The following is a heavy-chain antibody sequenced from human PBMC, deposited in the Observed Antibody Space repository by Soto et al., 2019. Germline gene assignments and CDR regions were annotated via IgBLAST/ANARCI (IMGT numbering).Heavy chain of an antibody. J-gene: IGHJ6*02. CDR3: ASSSLYGMDV. CDR2: IYNSGST. V-gene: IGHV4-4*07. Sequence: SETLSLTCTVSGGSISSYYWSWIRQPAGKGLGWIGRIYNSGSTNYNPSLKSRLIISVDTSKNQFSLKVSSVTAADTAVYYCASSSLYGMDVWGQGTTVTVSS. CDR1: GGSISSYY.